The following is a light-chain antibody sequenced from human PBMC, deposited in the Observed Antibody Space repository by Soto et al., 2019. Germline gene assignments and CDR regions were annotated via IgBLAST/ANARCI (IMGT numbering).Light chain of an antibody. Sequence: QSVLTQPASVSGSPGQSITISCTGTGSDVGAYRYVSWYQQHPGQAPKLIIYDVSNRPSGVSDRFSGSKSGNTASLTISGLQSEDEADYYCDSYTSGSSYAFGTGTKVTVL. CDR1: GSDVGAYRY. J-gene: IGLJ1*01. CDR3: DSYTSGSSYA. V-gene: IGLV2-14*01. CDR2: DVS.